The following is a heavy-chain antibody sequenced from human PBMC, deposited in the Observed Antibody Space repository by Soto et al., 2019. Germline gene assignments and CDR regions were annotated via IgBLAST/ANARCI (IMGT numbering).Heavy chain of an antibody. V-gene: IGHV4-39*02. CDR2: IYYSGST. CDR1: GDSITSTFYY. CDR3: ARWNSP. D-gene: IGHD1-1*01. Sequence: SLTCSVSGDSITSTFYYWGWIRQPPGKGLEWIGTIYYSGSTYYNPSLKSRVTVSVDTSKNHFSLSLYSVTAADTALYFCARWNSPWGKGTPVAVNS. J-gene: IGHJ5*02.